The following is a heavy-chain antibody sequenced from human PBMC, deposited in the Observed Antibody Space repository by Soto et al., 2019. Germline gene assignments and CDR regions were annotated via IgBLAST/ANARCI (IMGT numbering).Heavy chain of an antibody. V-gene: IGHV1-8*01. J-gene: IGHJ6*02. CDR3: ARGPFGGSGSYSNVGYYYGMDV. D-gene: IGHD3-10*01. CDR2: MNPNSGNT. CDR1: GYTFTSYD. Sequence: ASVKVSCKASGYTFTSYDINWVRQATGQGLEWMGWMNPNSGNTGYAQKFQGRVTMTRNTSISTAYMELSSLRSEDTAVYYCARGPFGGSGSYSNVGYYYGMDVWGQGTTVTVSS.